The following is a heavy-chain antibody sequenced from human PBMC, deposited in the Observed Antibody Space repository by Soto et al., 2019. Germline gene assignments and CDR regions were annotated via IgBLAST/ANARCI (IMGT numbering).Heavy chain of an antibody. J-gene: IGHJ3*02. CDR1: GGTFSSYA. D-gene: IGHD3-3*01. CDR2: IIPIFGTA. CDR3: ARDVLYDFWSGPHDAFDI. V-gene: IGHV1-69*01. Sequence: QVQLVQSGAEVKKPGSSVKVSCKASGGTFSSYAISWVRQAPGQGLEWMGGIIPIFGTANYAQKFQGRVTITADEDTSPAYLQLSSVCAEDTAVYYCARDVLYDFWSGPHDAFDIWGQGTMVTVSS.